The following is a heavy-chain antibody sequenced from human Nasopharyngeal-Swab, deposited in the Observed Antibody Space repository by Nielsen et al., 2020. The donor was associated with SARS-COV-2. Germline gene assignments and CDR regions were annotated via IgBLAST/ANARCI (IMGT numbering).Heavy chain of an antibody. Sequence: GESLKISCATSGFTFKSFPMHWVRQGPDKGLERVAVISYDVDKTFYADSVQGRFTVSRDNAKNTLYLQMVNLRVEDTAVYYCARGASFGAVSDAMDVWGQGTTVTVSS. CDR2: ISYDVDKT. CDR1: GFTFKSFP. J-gene: IGHJ6*02. CDR3: ARGASFGAVSDAMDV. D-gene: IGHD3-10*01. V-gene: IGHV3-30-3*01.